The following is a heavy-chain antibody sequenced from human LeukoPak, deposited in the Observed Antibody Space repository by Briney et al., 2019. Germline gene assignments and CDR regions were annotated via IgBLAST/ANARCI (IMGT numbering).Heavy chain of an antibody. CDR2: IYYSGST. D-gene: IGHD2-2*01. V-gene: IGHV4-59*08. CDR3: ASPRYCSSTSCYFFQH. CDR1: GGSISSYY. J-gene: IGHJ1*01. Sequence: SETLSLTCTVSGGSISSYYWSWIRQPPGKGLEWIGYIYYSGSTNYNPSLKSRVTISVDTSKNQFSLKLSSVTAADTAVYYCASPRYCSSTSCYFFQHWGQGTLVTVSS.